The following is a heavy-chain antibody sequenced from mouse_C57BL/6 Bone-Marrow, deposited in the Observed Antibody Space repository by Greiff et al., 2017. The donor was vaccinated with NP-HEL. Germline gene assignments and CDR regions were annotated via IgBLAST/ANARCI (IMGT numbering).Heavy chain of an antibody. CDR1: GFTFSSYA. V-gene: IGHV5-4*01. D-gene: IGHD2-3*01. CDR3: ARGYDGYPLRYFDV. Sequence: EVQRVESGGGLVQPGGSLTLSCAASGFTFSSYAMSWVRQTPEKRLEWVAAISDGGSSPYYPAHVKGRFTLSRDPAKNNQYLQMSHLKSEDTARYYCARGYDGYPLRYFDVWGTGTTVTVSS. J-gene: IGHJ1*03. CDR2: ISDGGSSP.